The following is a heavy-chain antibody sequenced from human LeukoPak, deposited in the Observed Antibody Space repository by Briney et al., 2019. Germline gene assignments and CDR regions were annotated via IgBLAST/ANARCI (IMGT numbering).Heavy chain of an antibody. J-gene: IGHJ4*02. CDR2: IYYRSKWYN. CDR1: GDSVSSNSAT. CDR3: AREGSDGYLFDY. D-gene: IGHD3-22*01. Sequence: SQTLSLTCAISGDSVSSNSATWDWIRQSPSRGLEWLGRIYYRSKWYNDYAVSVKSRVTINPDTSKNQFFLQLNSVTPEDTAVYYCAREGSDGYLFDYWGRGSLVIVSS. V-gene: IGHV6-1*01.